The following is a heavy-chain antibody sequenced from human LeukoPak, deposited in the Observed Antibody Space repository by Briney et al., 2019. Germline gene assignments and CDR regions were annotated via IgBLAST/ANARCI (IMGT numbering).Heavy chain of an antibody. CDR3: ARGTSYSPNWFDP. CDR1: GFTFSSYW. Sequence: GGSLRLSCAASGFTFSSYWMSWVRQAPGKGLEWVASIKQDGSEKYYVDSVKGRFTISRDNAKNSLYLQMNSLRAEDTAVYYCARGTSYSPNWFDPWGQGTLVTVSS. J-gene: IGHJ5*02. V-gene: IGHV3-7*01. CDR2: IKQDGSEK. D-gene: IGHD2-2*01.